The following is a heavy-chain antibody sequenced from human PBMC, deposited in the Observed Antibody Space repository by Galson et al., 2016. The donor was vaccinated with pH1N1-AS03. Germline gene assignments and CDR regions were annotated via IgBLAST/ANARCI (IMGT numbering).Heavy chain of an antibody. CDR3: ARLPLIPVSPTLLDY. J-gene: IGHJ4*02. D-gene: IGHD5/OR15-5a*01. CDR2: IYHADSRT. V-gene: IGHV5-51*01. CDR1: GYIFTNYW. Sequence: QSGAEVKKPGESLKISCKGSGYIFTNYWIVWVRQMPGEGLEWMGSIYHADSRTTYSPSFQGQVTISVAKSINTAYLQWTSLKASDTAMYVRARLPLIPVSPTLLDYWGQGTLVTVSS.